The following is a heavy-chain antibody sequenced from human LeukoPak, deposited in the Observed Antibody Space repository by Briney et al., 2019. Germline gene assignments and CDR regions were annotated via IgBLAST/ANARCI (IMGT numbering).Heavy chain of an antibody. CDR2: IYYSESA. J-gene: IGHJ4*02. Sequence: PSETLSLTCTVSGDSVSSYYWSWIRQPPGKRLEWIGCIYYSESATYNPSLKSRVTISLDTSKNQFFLKLSSVTAADTAVYYCARKRSFALWGQGTLVTVSS. D-gene: IGHD3-9*01. CDR3: ARKRSFAL. V-gene: IGHV4-59*02. CDR1: GDSVSSYY.